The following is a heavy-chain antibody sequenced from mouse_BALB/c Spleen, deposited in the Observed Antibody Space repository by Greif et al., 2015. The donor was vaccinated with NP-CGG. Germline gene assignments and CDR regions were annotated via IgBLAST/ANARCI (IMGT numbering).Heavy chain of an antibody. CDR1: GFTFSDYY. D-gene: IGHD2-3*01. Sequence: EVQRVESGGGLVKPGGSLKLSCAASGFTFSDYYMYWVRQTPEKRLEWVATISDGGSYTYYPDSVKGRFTISRDNAKNNLYLQMSSLKSEDTAMYYCARAMMDYAMDYWGQGTSVTVSS. J-gene: IGHJ4*01. CDR2: ISDGGSYT. V-gene: IGHV5-4*02. CDR3: ARAMMDYAMDY.